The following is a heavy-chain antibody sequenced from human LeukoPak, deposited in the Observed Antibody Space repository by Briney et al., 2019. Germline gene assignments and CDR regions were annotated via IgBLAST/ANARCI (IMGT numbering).Heavy chain of an antibody. CDR1: GGSFSGYY. CDR2: INHSGST. D-gene: IGHD6-19*01. CDR3: AREIAVAGRTKEYYFDY. J-gene: IGHJ4*02. Sequence: SETLSLTRAVYGGSFSGYYWSWIRQPPGKGLEWIGEINHSGSTNYNPSLKSRVTISVDTSKNQFSLKLSSVTAADTAVYYCAREIAVAGRTKEYYFDYWGQGTLVTVSS. V-gene: IGHV4-34*01.